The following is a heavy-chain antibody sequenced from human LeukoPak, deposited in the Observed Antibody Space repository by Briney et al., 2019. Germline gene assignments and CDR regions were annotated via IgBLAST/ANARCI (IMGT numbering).Heavy chain of an antibody. D-gene: IGHD2-2*01. CDR3: AREEVVGYWASWYYFDC. CDR2: INPSGGST. J-gene: IGHJ4*02. V-gene: IGHV1-46*01. CDR1: GYTFTSYY. Sequence: ASVTLSCKASGYTFTSYYMCWVRQAPGQGLEWMGIINPSGGSTSYAQKFQGRVTMTRDTSTSTVYMELSSLRSEDTAVYYCAREEVVGYWASWYYFDCWGQGTLVTVSS.